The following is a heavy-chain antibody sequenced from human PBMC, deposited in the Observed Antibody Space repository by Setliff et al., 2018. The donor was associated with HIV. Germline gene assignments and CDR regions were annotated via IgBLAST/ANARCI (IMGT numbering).Heavy chain of an antibody. V-gene: IGHV4-59*08. D-gene: IGHD3-10*01. Sequence: SETLSLTCAVSGGSISSAYWSWARQPPGKGLEWIGYMYSGGITKYNPSLKSRVTISVDTSKNRFSLTLRSVTAADTAVYYCARTRSGTYYGEMNWFDPWGQGILVTVSS. CDR1: GGSISSAY. J-gene: IGHJ5*02. CDR2: MYSGGIT. CDR3: ARTRSGTYYGEMNWFDP.